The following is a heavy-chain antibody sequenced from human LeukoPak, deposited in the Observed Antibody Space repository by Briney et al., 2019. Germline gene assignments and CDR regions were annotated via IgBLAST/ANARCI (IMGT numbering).Heavy chain of an antibody. CDR3: TSHTGTGDAFRPFHI. Sequence: GGSLRPSCTASGFAVTNTFMTWVRQAPGKGREWVSFINSRSSTIYYADSVKGRFTISRDNAKNSLYLQMNSLRAEDTAVYYCTSHTGTGDAFRPFHIWGQGTMVTVSS. D-gene: IGHD2-21*02. CDR2: INSRSSTI. V-gene: IGHV3-48*04. J-gene: IGHJ3*02. CDR1: GFAVTNTF.